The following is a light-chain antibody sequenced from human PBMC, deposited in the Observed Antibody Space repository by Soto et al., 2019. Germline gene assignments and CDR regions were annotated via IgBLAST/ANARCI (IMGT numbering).Light chain of an antibody. CDR2: ATS. Sequence: EIVLTQSPGTLSLSPGERATLSCRASQSVSSNYLAWYQQKPGQAPRLLIYATSNRATGIPARFSGSGSGTDFTLTINNLEPEDFAVYYCQQRNDGLTFGGGTKVDIK. CDR3: QQRNDGLT. V-gene: IGKV3D-20*02. J-gene: IGKJ4*01. CDR1: QSVSSNY.